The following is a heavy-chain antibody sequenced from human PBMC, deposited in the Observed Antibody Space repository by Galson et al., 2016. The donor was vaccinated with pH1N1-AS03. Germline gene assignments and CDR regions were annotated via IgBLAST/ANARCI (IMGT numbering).Heavy chain of an antibody. CDR3: ARASDREILYYYYGMDV. D-gene: IGHD2/OR15-2a*01. V-gene: IGHV1-69*13. CDR2: ISPIFGRV. Sequence: SVKVSCKASGGTFISYVISWVRQAPGQGLEWMGGISPIFGRVNYAQKFQGRVTITADVFTKTAYMELTSLRSEDTAVYYCARASDREILYYYYGMDVWGQGTTVTVSS. J-gene: IGHJ6*02. CDR1: GGTFISYV.